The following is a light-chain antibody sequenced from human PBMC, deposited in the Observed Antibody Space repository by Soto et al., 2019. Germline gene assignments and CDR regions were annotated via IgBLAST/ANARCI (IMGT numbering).Light chain of an antibody. Sequence: QSVLTQPPSASGSPGQSVTISCTGTSSDVGGYNYVSWYQQHPGKAPKLMIYEVSKRPSGVPDHFPGSKSGNTASLTVSGLQAEDEADYYCSSYAGSNNFVVFGGGTKLTVL. J-gene: IGLJ2*01. V-gene: IGLV2-8*01. CDR1: SSDVGGYNY. CDR3: SSYAGSNNFVV. CDR2: EVS.